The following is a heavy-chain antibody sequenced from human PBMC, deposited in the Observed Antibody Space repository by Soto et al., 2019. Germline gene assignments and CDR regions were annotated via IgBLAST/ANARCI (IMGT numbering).Heavy chain of an antibody. Sequence: QVQLVQSGAEVKKSGASVKVSCKASGYTFTSYDINWVRQATGQGLEWMGWMNPNSGNTGYAQKFQGRVTMTRNTSISTAYTELSSLRYEDTAVYYCARERSAASTGWFDPWGQGTLVTVSS. J-gene: IGHJ5*02. CDR2: MNPNSGNT. V-gene: IGHV1-8*01. CDR3: ARERSAASTGWFDP. CDR1: GYTFTSYD. D-gene: IGHD6-13*01.